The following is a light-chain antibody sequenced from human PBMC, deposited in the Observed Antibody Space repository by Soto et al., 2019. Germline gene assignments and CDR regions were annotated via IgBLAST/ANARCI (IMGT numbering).Light chain of an antibody. CDR2: GTS. Sequence: EIVLTQSPGTMSLSPGERATLSCRASQSVMSRFLAWYQQKPGQAPRLLIYGTSSRAAGIPDRFSGSGSGTVLTLTISRLEPEDLAVYYCLQYDRSRTFGQVNKVEMK. CDR1: QSVMSRF. V-gene: IGKV3-20*01. J-gene: IGKJ1*01. CDR3: LQYDRSRT.